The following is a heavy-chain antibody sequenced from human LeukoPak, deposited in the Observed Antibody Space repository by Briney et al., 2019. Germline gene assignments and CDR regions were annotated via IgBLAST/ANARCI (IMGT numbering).Heavy chain of an antibody. D-gene: IGHD3-10*01. CDR3: AKDWGPHFASGSSYFDS. J-gene: IGHJ4*02. Sequence: GGSLRLSCAASGFTFSSYGMHWVRQAPGKGLEWVAVIIYDGINKYYADSVKGRFTISRDNAKNTLYLQMSFLRADDTAVYFCAKDWGPHFASGSSYFDSWGQGTLVTVSS. CDR1: GFTFSSYG. V-gene: IGHV3-30*18. CDR2: IIYDGINK.